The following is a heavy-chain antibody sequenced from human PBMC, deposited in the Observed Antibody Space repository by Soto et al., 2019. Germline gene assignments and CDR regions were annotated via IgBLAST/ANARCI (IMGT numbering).Heavy chain of an antibody. CDR1: GFTFSNAW. V-gene: IGHV3-15*07. Sequence: GGSLRLSCAASGFTFSNAWMNWARQAPGKGLEWVGRIKSKTDGGTTDYAAPVKGRFTISRDDSKSTLYLQMNSLKTEDTAVYYCTTGVGYCSGGSCYRTKYYYYGMDVWGQGTTVTVSS. J-gene: IGHJ6*02. D-gene: IGHD2-15*01. CDR2: IKSKTDGGTT. CDR3: TTGVGYCSGGSCYRTKYYYYGMDV.